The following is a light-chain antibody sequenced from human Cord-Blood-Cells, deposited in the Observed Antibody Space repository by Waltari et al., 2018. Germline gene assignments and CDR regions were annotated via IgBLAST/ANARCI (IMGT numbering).Light chain of an antibody. V-gene: IGKV2-28*01. J-gene: IGKJ2*01. CDR1: QGRLTSNGYND. CDR3: MQTVHTPYT. CDR2: LGS. Sequence: DIVMTQSPLSLPVTPAEQPSISSSASQGRLTSNGYNDLDWYLQKPGQSPQLLFYLGSKRASGVPDRFSGSGSGTDFTMKISRVEAEDVGVYYGMQTVHTPYTFGQGLKLEI.